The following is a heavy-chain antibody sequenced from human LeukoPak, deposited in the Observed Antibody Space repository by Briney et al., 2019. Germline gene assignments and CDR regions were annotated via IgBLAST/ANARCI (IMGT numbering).Heavy chain of an antibody. CDR1: GFTFTSSA. J-gene: IGHJ5*02. CDR2: IVVGSGNT. D-gene: IGHD3-16*01. CDR3: AADPAGELGANWFDP. V-gene: IGHV1-58*02. Sequence: TSVKVSCKASGFTFTSSAMQWVRQARGQRLEWIGWIVVGSGNTNYAQKFQERVTITRDMSTSTAYMELSSLRSEDTAVYYCAADPAGELGANWFDPWGQGILVTVSS.